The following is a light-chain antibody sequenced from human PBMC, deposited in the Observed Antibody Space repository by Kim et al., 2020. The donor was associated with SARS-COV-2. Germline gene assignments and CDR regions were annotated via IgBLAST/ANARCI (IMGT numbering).Light chain of an antibody. CDR1: QRVRRY. J-gene: IGKJ1*01. Sequence: SPGERATLSCRARQRVRRYLAWYQLKPGQGPRLPIYDATNRATGIPARFSGSGAGTDFNLTISCLEPEDIAVYYCQQRSNGHPRTFGQGTKVDIK. CDR3: QQRSNGHPRT. CDR2: DAT. V-gene: IGKV3-11*01.